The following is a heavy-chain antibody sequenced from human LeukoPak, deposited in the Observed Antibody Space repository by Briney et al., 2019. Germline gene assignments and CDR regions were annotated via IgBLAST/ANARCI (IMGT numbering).Heavy chain of an antibody. J-gene: IGHJ6*04. CDR3: ARGRFLEAMDV. Sequence: SETLSLTCTVSGGSVSSGDYYWSWIRQPPGKGLEWIGYIYYSGSTNYNPSLKSRVTISVDTSKNQFSLKLSSVTAADTAVYYCARGRFLEAMDVWGKGTTVTVSS. D-gene: IGHD3-3*01. CDR1: GGSVSSGDYY. CDR2: IYYSGST. V-gene: IGHV4-61*08.